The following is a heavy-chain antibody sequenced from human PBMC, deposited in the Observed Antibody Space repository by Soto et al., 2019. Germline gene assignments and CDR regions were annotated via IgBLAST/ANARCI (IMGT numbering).Heavy chain of an antibody. CDR2: IDSSGSNI. D-gene: IGHD4-17*01. J-gene: IGHJ3*02. CDR3: ARDSDYAFDI. Sequence: GGSLRLSCAASGFTFSSYSMNWVRQAPGKGLEWVSYIDSSGSNIHYVDSVKGRFTISRDIAKNSLYLQMNSLRDEDTAVYYCARDSDYAFDIWGQGTMVTVSS. CDR1: GFTFSSYS. V-gene: IGHV3-48*02.